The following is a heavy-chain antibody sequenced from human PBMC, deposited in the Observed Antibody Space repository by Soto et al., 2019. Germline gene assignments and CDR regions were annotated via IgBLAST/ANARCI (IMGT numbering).Heavy chain of an antibody. CDR2: ISYDESTT. Sequence: GGSLRLSCAASGFSFSRYGIHWVRQAPGKGLEWVAVISYDESTTFYADSVKGRYTISRDNSKNTLFLQMNSLRPEDTAVYYCSKAMIGSYDSDAFDVWGQGTMVTVSS. CDR3: SKAMIGSYDSDAFDV. CDR1: GFSFSRYG. V-gene: IGHV3-30*18. D-gene: IGHD3-22*01. J-gene: IGHJ3*01.